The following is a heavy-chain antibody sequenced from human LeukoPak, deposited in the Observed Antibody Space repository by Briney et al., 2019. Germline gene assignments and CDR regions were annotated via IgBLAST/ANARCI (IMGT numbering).Heavy chain of an antibody. V-gene: IGHV3-23*01. J-gene: IGHJ4*02. D-gene: IGHD3-16*02. CDR1: GFTFSSSA. Sequence: PGWSLRLSCAASGFTFSSSAMGWVRQAPGKGLEWVSGMSGSGGGTHYADSVKGRFTISRDNSKNTLYLQMNSLRGEDTATYFCARGSWWGQGTLVTVSS. CDR3: ARGSW. CDR2: MSGSGGGT.